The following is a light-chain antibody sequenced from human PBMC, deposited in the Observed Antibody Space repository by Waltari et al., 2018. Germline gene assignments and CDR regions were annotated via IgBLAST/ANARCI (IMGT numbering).Light chain of an antibody. J-gene: IGKJ4*01. Sequence: DIQRTQYPSTLSASVGNRVTISCRASQSISNWLAWYQQKPGKAPKFLIYKASTLESGVPSRFSGSGSGTEFTLTISSLQPDDFATYYCQQYNSIPSFGGGTKVEIK. V-gene: IGKV1-5*03. CDR3: QQYNSIPS. CDR2: KAS. CDR1: QSISNW.